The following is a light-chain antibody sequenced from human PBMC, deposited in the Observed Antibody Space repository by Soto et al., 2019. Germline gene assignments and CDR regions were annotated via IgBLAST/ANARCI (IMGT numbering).Light chain of an antibody. CDR1: QSVSSSY. V-gene: IGKV3-20*01. CDR3: QQFGSSWT. CDR2: GAS. Sequence: EVTLMQSPGTLSLSPGERATLSCRASQSVSSSYVAWYQQKPGQAPRLLIYGASRRATGIPDRFSGSGSGTDFTLTISRLEPEDFAVYYCQQFGSSWTFGQGTKV. J-gene: IGKJ1*01.